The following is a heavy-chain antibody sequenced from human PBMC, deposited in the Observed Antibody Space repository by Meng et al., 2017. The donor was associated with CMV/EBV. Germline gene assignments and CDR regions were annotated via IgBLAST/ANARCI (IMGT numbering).Heavy chain of an antibody. J-gene: IGHJ4*02. D-gene: IGHD5-24*01. CDR1: GGTFSSYA. Sequence: QGQRVQYGAGVKKPGSSVKVSCKASGGTFSSYAISWVRQAPGQGLEWMGGIIPIVGTANYAQKFQGRVTITADESTSTAYMELSSLRSEDTAVYYCARGVIEMATRVGLRYWGQGTLVTVSS. CDR2: IIPIVGTA. V-gene: IGHV1-69*12. CDR3: ARGVIEMATRVGLRY.